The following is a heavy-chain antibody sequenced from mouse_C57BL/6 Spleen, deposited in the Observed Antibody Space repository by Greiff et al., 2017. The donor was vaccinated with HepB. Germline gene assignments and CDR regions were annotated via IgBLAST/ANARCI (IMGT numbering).Heavy chain of an antibody. Sequence: VQLQQSGPELVKPGASVKISCKASGYSFTDYNMNWVKQSTGKSLEWIGVINPNYGTTSYNQKFKGKATLTVDQSSSTAYMQLNSLTSEYSAVYYCSREGAIVYDGYLDYWGQGTTLTVSS. V-gene: IGHV1-39*01. CDR1: GYSFTDYN. CDR2: INPNYGTT. D-gene: IGHD2-3*01. CDR3: SREGAIVYDGYLDY. J-gene: IGHJ2*01.